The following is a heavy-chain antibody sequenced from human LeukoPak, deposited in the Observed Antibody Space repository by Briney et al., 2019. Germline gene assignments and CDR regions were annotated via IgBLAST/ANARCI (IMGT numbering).Heavy chain of an antibody. CDR2: IYYSGTT. J-gene: IGHJ5*02. CDR1: GGSISGFY. V-gene: IGHV4-59*12. D-gene: IGHD2/OR15-2a*01. Sequence: SETLSLTCTVSGGSISGFYWSWLRQPPGKGLEWIGYIYYSGTTNYNPSLKSRVTISLDRSNNQFSLKLNSITAADTAVYYCARAGVGISTNWLDPWGQGILVASPQ. CDR3: ARAGVGISTNWLDP.